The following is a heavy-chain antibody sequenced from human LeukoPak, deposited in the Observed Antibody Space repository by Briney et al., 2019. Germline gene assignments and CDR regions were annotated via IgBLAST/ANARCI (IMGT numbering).Heavy chain of an antibody. D-gene: IGHD1-26*01. CDR1: GYTFTGYY. CDR3: ARVLVGATRRALDY. Sequence: ASVKVSCKASGYTFTGYYMHWVRQAPGQGLEWMGWINPNSGGTNYAQKFQGRVTMTRDTSISTAYMELSRLRSDDTAVYYRARVLVGATRRALDYWGQGTLVTVSS. J-gene: IGHJ4*02. V-gene: IGHV1-2*02. CDR2: INPNSGGT.